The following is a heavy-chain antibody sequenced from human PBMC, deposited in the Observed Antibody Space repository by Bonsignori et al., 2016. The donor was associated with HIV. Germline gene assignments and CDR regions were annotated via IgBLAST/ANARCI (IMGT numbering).Heavy chain of an antibody. CDR3: ARPGYSYGHSSNWFDP. J-gene: IGHJ5*02. Sequence: WVRQAPGQGLEWMGGIIPILGIANYAQKFQGRVTITADESTSTAYMELSSLRSEDTAVYYCARPGYSYGHSSNWFDPWGQGTLVTVSS. V-gene: IGHV1-69*10. D-gene: IGHD5-18*01. CDR2: IIPILGIA.